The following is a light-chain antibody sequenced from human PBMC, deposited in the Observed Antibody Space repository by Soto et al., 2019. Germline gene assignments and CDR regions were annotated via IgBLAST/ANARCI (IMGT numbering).Light chain of an antibody. CDR1: RSDVVSYNL. V-gene: IGLV2-23*01. Sequence: QSDLTQPASVSGSPGQSITIPCTGTRSDVVSYNLVSWYQQHPGKAPKFMIYEGTKRPTGVSNRFSGSKSGNTASLTISGLQAEAEADYYCGSCAGSRHYVFGTGTKLTVL. J-gene: IGLJ1*01. CDR3: GSCAGSRHYV. CDR2: EGT.